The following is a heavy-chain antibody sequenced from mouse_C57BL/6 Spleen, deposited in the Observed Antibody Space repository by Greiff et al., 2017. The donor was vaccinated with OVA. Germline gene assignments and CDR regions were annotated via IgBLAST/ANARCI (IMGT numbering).Heavy chain of an antibody. J-gene: IGHJ3*01. Sequence: VQLQQSGPELVKPGASVKISCKASGYSFTGYYMNWVKQSPEKSLEWIGEINPSTGGTTYNQKFKAKATLTVDKSSSTAYMQLKSLTSEDSAVYYCARGGYDGGTFAYWGQGTLVTVSA. CDR1: GYSFTGYY. V-gene: IGHV1-42*01. D-gene: IGHD2-2*01. CDR2: INPSTGGT. CDR3: ARGGYDGGTFAY.